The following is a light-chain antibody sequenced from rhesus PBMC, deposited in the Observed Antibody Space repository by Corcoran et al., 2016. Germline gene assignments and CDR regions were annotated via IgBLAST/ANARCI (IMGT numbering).Light chain of an antibody. CDR1: SSDVGIYNY. CDR3: SSFTASDTYI. Sequence: QAPLTQPRSVSGSPGQSVTISCSGTSSDVGIYNYVSWFQQHPGTAPKLMIYEVIKRPSGVSNRFSGSKSCNTDALTISGRQVEDEADYYCSSFTASDTYIFGGGTRLTVL. CDR2: EVI. V-gene: IGLV2-32*02. J-gene: IGLJ1*01.